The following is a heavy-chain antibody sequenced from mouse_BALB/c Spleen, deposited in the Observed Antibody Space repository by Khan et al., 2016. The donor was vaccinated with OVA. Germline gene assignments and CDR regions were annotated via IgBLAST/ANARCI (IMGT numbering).Heavy chain of an antibody. V-gene: IGHV2-9*02. J-gene: IGHJ4*01. CDR2: IWAGGST. Sequence: QVQLKESGPGLVAPSQSLSITCTVSGFSLTNYGVNWVRQPPGKGLEWLGIIWAGGSTNYNSALMSRVSIRKDYAKRQVFLKMNSVQTDDTARDYWARETAYYGNYEAMDYWGQGTSVTVSS. CDR3: ARETAYYGNYEAMDY. D-gene: IGHD2-10*01. CDR1: GFSLTNYG.